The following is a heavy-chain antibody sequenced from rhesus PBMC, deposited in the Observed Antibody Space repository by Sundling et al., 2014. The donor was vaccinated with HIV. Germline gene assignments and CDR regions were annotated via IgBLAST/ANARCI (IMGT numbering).Heavy chain of an antibody. CDR1: GGSISDSYY. J-gene: IGHJ6*01. CDR3: VRGGSTYFGFDS. V-gene: IGHV4-160*01. Sequence: QVQLQESGPGLVKPSETLSLTCAVSGGSISDSYYWSWIRQPPGKGLEWIGRMYGSGGSIDYNPSLKSRVTFAIDTSKKQFSLELRSVTAADTAVYYCVRGGSTYFGFDSWGQGVVVTVSS. CDR2: MYGSGGSI. D-gene: IGHD3-16*01.